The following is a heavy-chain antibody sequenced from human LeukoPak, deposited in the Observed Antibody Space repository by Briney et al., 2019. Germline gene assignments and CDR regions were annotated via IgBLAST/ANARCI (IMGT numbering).Heavy chain of an antibody. CDR2: IYYSGST. CDR3: ASYGDYFSAPYYFDY. J-gene: IGHJ4*02. Sequence: SETLSLTCTVSGGSISSSSYYWGWIRQPPGKGLEWIGSIYYSGSTYYNPSLKSRVTISVDTSKNQFSLKLSSVTAADTAVYYCASYGDYFSAPYYFDYWGQGTLVTVSS. CDR1: GGSISSSSYY. D-gene: IGHD4-17*01. V-gene: IGHV4-39*01.